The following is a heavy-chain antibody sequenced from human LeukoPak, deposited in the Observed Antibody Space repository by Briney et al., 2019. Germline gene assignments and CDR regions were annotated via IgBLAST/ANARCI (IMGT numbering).Heavy chain of an antibody. D-gene: IGHD4-11*01. Sequence: SVRVSCKASGGTFSIYAISWVRQAPGQGLEWMGRIIPILGIANYAQKFQGRVTITADKSTSTAYMELSSLRSEDTAVYYCARVMTTVTNGNYGMDVWGQGATVTVSS. J-gene: IGHJ6*02. CDR1: GGTFSIYA. CDR3: ARVMTTVTNGNYGMDV. V-gene: IGHV1-69*04. CDR2: IIPILGIA.